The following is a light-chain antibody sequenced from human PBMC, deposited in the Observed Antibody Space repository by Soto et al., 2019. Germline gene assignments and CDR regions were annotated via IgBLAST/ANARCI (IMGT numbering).Light chain of an antibody. J-gene: IGLJ1*01. CDR3: SSYTSSSTHYV. Sequence: QSVLTQPASVSGSPGQSITISCTGTSSDVGGYNYVSWYQQHPGKAPKLMIYDVSNRPSGVSNRFSGSKSSNTASLTISGLQAEDEADYYCSSYTSSSTHYVFGTGTQLTVL. CDR1: SSDVGGYNY. V-gene: IGLV2-14*01. CDR2: DVS.